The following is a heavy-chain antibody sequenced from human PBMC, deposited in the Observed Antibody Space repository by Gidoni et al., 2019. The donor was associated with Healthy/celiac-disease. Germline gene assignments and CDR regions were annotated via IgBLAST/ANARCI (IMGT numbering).Heavy chain of an antibody. CDR2: IYSGGST. V-gene: IGHV3-66*01. CDR1: GSIVSSNY. J-gene: IGHJ4*02. D-gene: IGHD3-3*01. Sequence: EVQLVESGGGLVQRGGSLSLSCAASGSIVSSNYMSWVRPAPGKGLEWVSVIYSGGSTYYADSVKGRFTISRDNSKNTLYLQMNSLRAEDTAVYYCARSITIFGVVPYNWGQGTLVTVSS. CDR3: ARSITIFGVVPYN.